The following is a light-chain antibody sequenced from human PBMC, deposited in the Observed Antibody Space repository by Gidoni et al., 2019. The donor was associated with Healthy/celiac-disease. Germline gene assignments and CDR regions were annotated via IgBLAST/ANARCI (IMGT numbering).Light chain of an antibody. V-gene: IGKV3-20*01. Sequence: ELVLTQSPGTLSLSPGERATLSCRASQSVSSSYLAWYQQKPGQAPRLLIYGASSRATGIPDRFSGSGSGTDFTLTISRLVPKDFAVYYCQQYESFGQGTKLEIK. J-gene: IGKJ2*03. CDR2: GAS. CDR1: QSVSSSY. CDR3: QQYES.